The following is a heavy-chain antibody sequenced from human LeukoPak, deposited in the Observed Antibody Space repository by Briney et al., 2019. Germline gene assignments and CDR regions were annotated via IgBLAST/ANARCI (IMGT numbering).Heavy chain of an antibody. CDR1: GFTFSSYA. J-gene: IGHJ4*02. Sequence: GGSLRLSCAASGFTFSSYAMHWVRQAPGKGLEWVAVISYDGSNKYYADSVKGRFTISRDNSKNTLYLQMNSLRAEDTAVYYCAREEVATIALDYWGQGTLVTVSS. V-gene: IGHV3-30*04. CDR2: ISYDGSNK. D-gene: IGHD5-24*01. CDR3: AREEVATIALDY.